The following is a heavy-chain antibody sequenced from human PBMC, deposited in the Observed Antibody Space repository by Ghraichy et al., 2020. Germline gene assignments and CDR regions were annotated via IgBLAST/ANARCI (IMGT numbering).Heavy chain of an antibody. CDR3: ASSAVTYFDY. D-gene: IGHD6-19*01. V-gene: IGHV4-31*03. Sequence: SETLSLTCTVSGGSISSGGYYWSWIRQHPGKGLEWIGYIYYSGSTYYNPSLKSRVTISVDTSKNQFSLKLSSVTAADTAVYYCASSAVTYFDYWGQGTLVTVSS. CDR2: IYYSGST. CDR1: GGSISSGGYY. J-gene: IGHJ4*02.